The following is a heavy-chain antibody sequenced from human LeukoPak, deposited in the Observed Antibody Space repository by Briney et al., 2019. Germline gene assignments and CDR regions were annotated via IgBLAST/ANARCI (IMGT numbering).Heavy chain of an antibody. J-gene: IGHJ6*03. CDR2: INSDGTSA. V-gene: IGHV3-74*01. Sequence: PGGSLRLSCGASGFTFRSYWMHWARQAPGKGLVWVSRINSDGTSASYADSVKGRFTISRDNAKNTVYLQMNRLRAEDTAVYYCAREEITMVRGVMYYNMDVWGKGTTVTVSS. CDR1: GFTFRSYW. D-gene: IGHD3-10*01. CDR3: AREEITMVRGVMYYNMDV.